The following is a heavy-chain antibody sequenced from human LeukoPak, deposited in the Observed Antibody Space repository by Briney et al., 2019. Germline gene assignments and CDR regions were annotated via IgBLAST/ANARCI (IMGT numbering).Heavy chain of an antibody. Sequence: SETLSLTCTVSGDSIRSRSYYWGWFRQTPGKGLEWIGTDYSSGSTYYNSSLKSRVTISVDTSKNQFSLKLSSVTAADTAVYYCAKAPHLGGGDCYDYWGQGTLVTVSS. CDR1: GDSIRSRSYY. CDR2: DYSSGST. V-gene: IGHV4-39*01. CDR3: AKAPHLGGGDCYDY. D-gene: IGHD2-21*02. J-gene: IGHJ4*02.